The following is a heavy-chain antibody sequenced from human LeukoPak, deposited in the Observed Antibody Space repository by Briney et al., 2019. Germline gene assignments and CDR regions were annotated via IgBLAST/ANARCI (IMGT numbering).Heavy chain of an antibody. D-gene: IGHD5-24*01. V-gene: IGHV3-23*01. CDR2: FDGTGGVI. J-gene: IGHJ4*02. CDR1: GFTFRTNI. CDR3: VNDVFRWAFDF. Sequence: GGSLRLSCAASGFTFRTNIMAWICQAPGEGLEWVADFDGTGGVINYADSVKARFSITSDNSKCILHLQMNTLRTEVTAVDYCVNDVFRWAFDFWGQGTLVTVSS.